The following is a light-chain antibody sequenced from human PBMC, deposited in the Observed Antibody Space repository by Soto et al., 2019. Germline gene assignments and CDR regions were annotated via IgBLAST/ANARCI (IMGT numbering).Light chain of an antibody. Sequence: DIQMTQSPSSLPASVGDRVTITCRASQVISNYLAWYQQKPGKVPKLLIYAASTLQSGVPSRFSGSGSGTDFTLTISSLQPEDVATYYCQKYNSAPPFTFGPGTKVDIK. V-gene: IGKV1-27*01. CDR1: QVISNY. CDR3: QKYNSAPPFT. J-gene: IGKJ3*01. CDR2: AAS.